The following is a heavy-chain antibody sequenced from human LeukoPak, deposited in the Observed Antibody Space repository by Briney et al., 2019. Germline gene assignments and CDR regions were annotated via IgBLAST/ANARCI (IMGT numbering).Heavy chain of an antibody. D-gene: IGHD2-15*01. V-gene: IGHV4-59*08. Sequence: SQTLSLTCTVSGGSISSYYWSCSRQPPGKGLEWVGYIYCSGSTNNNPSLKSRVTISVDTSKNQFSLKLSSVTAADTAVYYCARREYCSGGTCYLAFDIWGQGTMVTVSS. J-gene: IGHJ3*02. CDR1: GGSISSYY. CDR2: IYCSGST. CDR3: ARREYCSGGTCYLAFDI.